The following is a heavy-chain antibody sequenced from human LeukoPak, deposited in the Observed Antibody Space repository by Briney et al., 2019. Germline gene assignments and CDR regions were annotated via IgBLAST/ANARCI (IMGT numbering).Heavy chain of an antibody. CDR2: ISAYNGNT. D-gene: IGHD3-10*01. V-gene: IGHV1-18*01. J-gene: IGHJ5*02. Sequence: ASVKVSCKASGYTFTSYGISWVRQAPGQGLEWMGWISAYNGNTNYAQKLQGRVTMTTDTSTSTAYMELRSLRSDDTAVYYCAGSPLVRGPGPCWFDPWGQGTLVTVSS. CDR3: AGSPLVRGPGPCWFDP. CDR1: GYTFTSYG.